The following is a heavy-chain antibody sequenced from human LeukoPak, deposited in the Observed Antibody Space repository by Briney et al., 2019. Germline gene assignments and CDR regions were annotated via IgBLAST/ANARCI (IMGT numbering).Heavy chain of an antibody. J-gene: IGHJ4*02. V-gene: IGHV3-15*07. CDR3: TTAVGATAGEFDY. Sequence: TGGSLRLSCAASGFTFSNAWMNWVRQAPGKGLEWVGRIKSKTDGGTTDYAAPVKGRFTISRDDSKNTLYLQMNSLKTEDTAVYYCTTAVGATAGEFDYWGQGTLVTVSS. CDR2: IKSKTDGGTT. CDR1: GFTFSNAW. D-gene: IGHD1-26*01.